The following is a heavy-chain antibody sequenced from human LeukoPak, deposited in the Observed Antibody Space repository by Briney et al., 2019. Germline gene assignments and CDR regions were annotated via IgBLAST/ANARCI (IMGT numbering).Heavy chain of an antibody. CDR3: ARGLCTEIDY. D-gene: IGHD3-10*02. J-gene: IGHJ4*02. CDR2: ISSSSSTI. CDR1: GFTFSSYS. Sequence: GGSLRLSCAASGFTFSSYSMNWVRQAPGKGLEWVSYISSSSSTIYYADSVKGRFTISRDNAKNSLYLQMNSLRAEDTAVYYCARGLCTEIDYWGQGTLVTVSS. V-gene: IGHV3-48*01.